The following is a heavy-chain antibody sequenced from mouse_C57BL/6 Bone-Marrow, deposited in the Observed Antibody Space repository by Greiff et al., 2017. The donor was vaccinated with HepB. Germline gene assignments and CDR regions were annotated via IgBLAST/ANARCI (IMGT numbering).Heavy chain of an antibody. V-gene: IGHV1-26*01. Sequence: VQLQQSGPELVKPGASVKISCKASGYTFTDYYMNWVKQSHGKGLEWIGDINPNNGGTSYNQKFKGKATLTVDKSSSTAYMELRSLTSEDSAVYYCAREDFGGFAYWGQGTLVTVSA. CDR3: AREDFGGFAY. CDR2: INPNNGGT. J-gene: IGHJ3*01. CDR1: GYTFTDYY.